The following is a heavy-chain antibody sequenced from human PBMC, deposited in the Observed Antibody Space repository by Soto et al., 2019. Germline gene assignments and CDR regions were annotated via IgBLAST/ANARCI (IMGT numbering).Heavy chain of an antibody. CDR2: IYSNGDT. J-gene: IGHJ4*02. Sequence: GGSLRLSCAASGFSVGSNYMTWVRQSPGKGLEWVSLIYSNGDTDYADSVKGRFSISRDNFKNTLYLQMNNLRAEDTAVYHCARKSDSSPVPEADGVWGRGALVTVSS. CDR3: ARKSDSSPVPEADGV. V-gene: IGHV3-53*01. CDR1: GFSVGSNY. D-gene: IGHD2-8*01.